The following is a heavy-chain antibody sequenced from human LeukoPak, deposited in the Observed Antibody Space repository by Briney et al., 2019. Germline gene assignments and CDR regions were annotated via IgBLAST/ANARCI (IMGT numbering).Heavy chain of an antibody. J-gene: IGHJ3*02. D-gene: IGHD3-3*01. Sequence: SETLSLTCTVSGYSISSGYYWGWIRQPPGKGLEWIGNIYHSGSTYSNPSLKSRVIKSVDTSKNQFSLKLSSVTAADTAVYWCARGAFGVLLSAFDIWGQGTMVTVSS. CDR2: IYHSGST. CDR1: GYSISSGYY. CDR3: ARGAFGVLLSAFDI. V-gene: IGHV4-38-2*02.